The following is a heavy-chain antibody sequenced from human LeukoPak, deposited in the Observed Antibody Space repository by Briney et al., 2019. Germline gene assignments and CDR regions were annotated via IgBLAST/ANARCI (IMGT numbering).Heavy chain of an antibody. J-gene: IGHJ5*02. Sequence: GASVTVSCKASGYPFTTYAISWVRQAPGQGLEWVGWISTYTGKTNYAQNFQDRVTMTTDTSTATVYLELRSPTSDDTAVYYCARVMVILPAAQNWFDPWGQGTLVTVSS. CDR3: ARVMVILPAAQNWFDP. D-gene: IGHD2-2*01. CDR2: ISTYTGKT. V-gene: IGHV1-18*01. CDR1: GYPFTTYA.